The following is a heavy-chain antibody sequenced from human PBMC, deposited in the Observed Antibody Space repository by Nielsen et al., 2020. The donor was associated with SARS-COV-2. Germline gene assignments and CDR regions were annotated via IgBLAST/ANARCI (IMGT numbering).Heavy chain of an antibody. CDR3: AKVDCSTGGSCYFDN. D-gene: IGHD2-8*02. CDR2: INTDGSST. V-gene: IGHV3-74*01. J-gene: IGHJ4*02. Sequence: VRQAQGKGLVWVSRINTDGSSTEYADFVKGRFTISRDKAKNTVSLQMNSLRGEDTAVYYCAKVDCSTGGSCYFDNWGQGTLVTVSS.